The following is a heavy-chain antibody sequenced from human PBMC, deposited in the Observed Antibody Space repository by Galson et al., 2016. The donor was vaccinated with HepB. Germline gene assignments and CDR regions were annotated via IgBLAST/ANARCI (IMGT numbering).Heavy chain of an antibody. CDR2: ISSSSNTI. D-gene: IGHD3-3*01. Sequence: QAPGKGLEWLSFISSSSNTIYYADSVKGRFTISRDNAKSSLYLQMNSLTDDDTALYYCARDGNYDPFDFWGQGTLVTVSS. J-gene: IGHJ4*02. V-gene: IGHV3-48*02. CDR3: ARDGNYDPFDF.